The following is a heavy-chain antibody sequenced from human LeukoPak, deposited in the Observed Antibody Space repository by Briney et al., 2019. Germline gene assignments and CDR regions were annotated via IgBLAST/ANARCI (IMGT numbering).Heavy chain of an antibody. V-gene: IGHV3-53*01. CDR1: GFTVSSHY. Sequence: GGSLRLSCAASGFTVSSHYMSWVRQAPGKGLEWVSVINSGGSTYYADSVKGRFTISRDNSKNTLYLQMNSLRAEDTAVYYCARDRHGGDRYRVDPWGQGTLVTVSS. J-gene: IGHJ5*02. CDR2: INSGGST. CDR3: ARDRHGGDRYRVDP. D-gene: IGHD5-12*01.